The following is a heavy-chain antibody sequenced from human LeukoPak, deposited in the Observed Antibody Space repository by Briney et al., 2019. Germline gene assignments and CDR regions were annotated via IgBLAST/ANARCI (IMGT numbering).Heavy chain of an antibody. J-gene: IGHJ5*02. CDR3: ARDLVGATEWFDP. Sequence: SQTLSLTCSVSGDSISSGNYYWTWIRQPAGKGLEWIGRIYSTGSTNYNPSLKSRVTISVDTSKNQFSLRLSSVTAADTAVYYCARDLVGATEWFDPWGQGTLVTVSS. V-gene: IGHV4-61*02. D-gene: IGHD1-26*01. CDR2: IYSTGST. CDR1: GDSISSGNYY.